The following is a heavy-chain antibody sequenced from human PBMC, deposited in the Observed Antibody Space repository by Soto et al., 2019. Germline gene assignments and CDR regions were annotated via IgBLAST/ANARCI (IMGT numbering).Heavy chain of an antibody. CDR3: AREGTVLTPPPLDP. V-gene: IGHV4-61*01. J-gene: IGHJ5*02. CDR1: GGSVNTNSYY. CDR2: IYYSGST. Sequence: SETLSLTCSVSGGSVNTNSYYWSWIRQPPGKGLEWIGYIYYSGSTRYNPSLQSRVTISVDTSNNQFSLKLKSVTAADTAVYYCAREGTVLTPPPLDPWGQGTLVTVAS. D-gene: IGHD3-9*01.